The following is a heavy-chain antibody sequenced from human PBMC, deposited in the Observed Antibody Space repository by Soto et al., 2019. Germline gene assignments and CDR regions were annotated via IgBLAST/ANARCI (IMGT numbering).Heavy chain of an antibody. CDR3: SRGKTVPASVVVGFYYYYAMDV. Sequence: ASVKVSFKASGYTFSGYYMHWVRQAPGQGLEWMGWINPNSGGTNYAQNFQGRVTMTRDTSISTAYMELSRLRSDDTAVYYCSRGKTVPASVVVGFYYYYAMDVWGQGTTVTVSS. CDR1: GYTFSGYY. D-gene: IGHD2-15*01. J-gene: IGHJ6*02. V-gene: IGHV1-2*02. CDR2: INPNSGGT.